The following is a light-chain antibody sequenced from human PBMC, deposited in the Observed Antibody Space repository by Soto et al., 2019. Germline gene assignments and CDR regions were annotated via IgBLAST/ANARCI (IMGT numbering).Light chain of an antibody. J-gene: IGLJ2*01. V-gene: IGLV3-21*04. CDR2: YDS. CDR1: SIGSKS. CDR3: QVWDIGSGVA. Sequence: SYVLTQAPSVSVAPGKTATITCGGTSIGSKSVHWYQQKPGQAPVLVIYYDSDRPSGIPERFSGSNSGSTATLTISRVEAGDEADYYCQVWDIGSGVAFGGGTQLTVL.